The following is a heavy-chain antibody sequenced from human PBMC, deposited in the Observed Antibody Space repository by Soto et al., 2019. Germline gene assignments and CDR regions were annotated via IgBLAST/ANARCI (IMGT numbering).Heavy chain of an antibody. Sequence: ASVQVSCKASGYTFTSYGISWVRQAPGQGLAWMGWISAYNGNTNYAQKLQGRVTMTTDTSTSTAYMELRSLRSDDTAVYYCAREPPSSGWPNYYYYGMDVWGQGTTVTVS. V-gene: IGHV1-18*01. J-gene: IGHJ6*02. D-gene: IGHD6-19*01. CDR3: AREPPSSGWPNYYYYGMDV. CDR2: ISAYNGNT. CDR1: GYTFTSYG.